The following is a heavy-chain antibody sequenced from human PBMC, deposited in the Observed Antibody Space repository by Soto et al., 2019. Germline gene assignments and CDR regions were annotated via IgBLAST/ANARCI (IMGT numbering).Heavy chain of an antibody. Sequence: SETLSLTCAVYGGSFSGYYWSWIRQPPGKGLEWIGEINHSGSTNYNPSLKSRVTISVDTSKNQFSLKLSSVTAADTAVYYCARGRGAMVFWDWFDPWGQGTLVTVSS. CDR3: ARGRGAMVFWDWFDP. D-gene: IGHD5-18*01. J-gene: IGHJ5*02. V-gene: IGHV4-34*01. CDR1: GGSFSGYY. CDR2: INHSGST.